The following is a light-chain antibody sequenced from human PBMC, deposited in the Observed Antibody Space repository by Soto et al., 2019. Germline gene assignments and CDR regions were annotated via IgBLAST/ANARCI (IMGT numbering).Light chain of an antibody. Sequence: DIQMTQSPSSLSASVGDRVTITCRASQSISSYFNWYQQKPGRAPKLLIYAASSLQSGVPSRFSGSGSGTDFTLTISSLQPEDFATYYCHQSYNTPTWTFGQGTNVEIK. V-gene: IGKV1-39*01. CDR2: AAS. J-gene: IGKJ1*01. CDR3: HQSYNTPTWT. CDR1: QSISSY.